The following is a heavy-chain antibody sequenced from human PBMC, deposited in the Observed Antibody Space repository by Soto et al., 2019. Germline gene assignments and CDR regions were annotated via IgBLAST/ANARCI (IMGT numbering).Heavy chain of an antibody. CDR1: GGSFSGYY. V-gene: IGHV4-34*01. Sequence: SETLSLTCAVYGGSFSGYYWSWIRQPPGKGLEWIGEINHSGSTNYNPSLKSRVTISVDTSKSQFSLKLSSVTAADTAVYYCARIRRCSGGSCYSRWYFDYWGQGTLVTVSS. J-gene: IGHJ4*02. CDR3: ARIRRCSGGSCYSRWYFDY. D-gene: IGHD2-15*01. CDR2: INHSGST.